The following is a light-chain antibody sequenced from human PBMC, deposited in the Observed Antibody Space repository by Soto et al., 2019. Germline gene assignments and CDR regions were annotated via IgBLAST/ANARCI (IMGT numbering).Light chain of an antibody. Sequence: QSALTQPPAVSGAPGQRVTISCTGSSSNIGAGYDVHWYQQLPGTAPKLLIYGNSNQPSGVPDRFSDSKSGTSASLAITGLQAEDEADYYCQSYDSSLSGYVFGTGTKVTVL. CDR2: GNS. CDR3: QSYDSSLSGYV. V-gene: IGLV1-40*01. CDR1: SSNIGAGYD. J-gene: IGLJ1*01.